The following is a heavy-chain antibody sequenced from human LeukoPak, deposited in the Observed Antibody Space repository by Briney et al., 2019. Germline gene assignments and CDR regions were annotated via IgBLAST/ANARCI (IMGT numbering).Heavy chain of an antibody. Sequence: GGALRLSCAASGFTFSSYGMHWVRQAPGKGLEWVAVIWYDGSNKYYVDSVKGRFTISRDNSKNTLYLQMNSLRAEDTAVYYCARDPTAYYDSSGYYLNTIDYWGQGTLVTVSS. J-gene: IGHJ4*02. CDR1: GFTFSSYG. CDR2: IWYDGSNK. V-gene: IGHV3-33*08. CDR3: ARDPTAYYDSSGYYLNTIDY. D-gene: IGHD3-22*01.